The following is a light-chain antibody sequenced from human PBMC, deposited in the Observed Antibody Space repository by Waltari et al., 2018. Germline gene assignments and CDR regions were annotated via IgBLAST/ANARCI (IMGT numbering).Light chain of an antibody. CDR2: DVR. Sequence: QSALTQPRSVSGSPGQSVTISCTGTSSDVGGYTSAPGYQQHPGKAPKLMIFDVRTRPSWVPDRFSGSKSGSTASLTISGLQAEDEADYYCCSYAGSRWVFGGGTKLTVL. CDR1: SSDVGGYTS. V-gene: IGLV2-11*01. J-gene: IGLJ3*02. CDR3: CSYAGSRWV.